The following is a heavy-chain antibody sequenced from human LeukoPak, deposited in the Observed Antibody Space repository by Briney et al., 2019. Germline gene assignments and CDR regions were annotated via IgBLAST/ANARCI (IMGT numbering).Heavy chain of an antibody. D-gene: IGHD2-2*01. CDR2: ISGSGGST. Sequence: GGSLRLSCAASGFTFSSYAMSWVRQAPGKGLEWVSAISGSGGSTYYADSVKGRFTISRDNSKNTLYLQMNSLRAEDTAVYYCAKEEGVVPAAGRGAFDIWGQGTMVTVSS. V-gene: IGHV3-23*01. CDR1: GFTFSSYA. J-gene: IGHJ3*02. CDR3: AKEEGVVPAAGRGAFDI.